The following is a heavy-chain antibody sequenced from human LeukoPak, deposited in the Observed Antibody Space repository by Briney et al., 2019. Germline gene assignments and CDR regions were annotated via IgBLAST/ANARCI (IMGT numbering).Heavy chain of an antibody. CDR1: GFTFSSYA. Sequence: GGSLRLSCAASGFTFSSYAMCWVRHGPGEGLEWVSAISGSGGSTYYADSVKGRFTISRDNSKNTLYLQMNSLRAEDTAVYYCAKEDLGYCSSTSCYTGNDYWGQGTLVTASS. CDR2: ISGSGGST. CDR3: AKEDLGYCSSTSCYTGNDY. V-gene: IGHV3-23*01. J-gene: IGHJ4*02. D-gene: IGHD2-2*02.